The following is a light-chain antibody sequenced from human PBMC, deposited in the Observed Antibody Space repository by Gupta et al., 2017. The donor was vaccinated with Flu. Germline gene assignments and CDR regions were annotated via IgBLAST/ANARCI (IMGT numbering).Light chain of an antibody. Sequence: VGDSVTLTCRAGQTVNNNLNWYRQRPGKAPDLLIYSASGLNWEVPSRFSGRGSGTDFALVISGLRPEDSATYYCKQSYTNLSFGGGTKVEIK. CDR1: QTVNNN. V-gene: IGKV1-39*01. CDR2: SAS. J-gene: IGKJ4*02. CDR3: KQSYTNLS.